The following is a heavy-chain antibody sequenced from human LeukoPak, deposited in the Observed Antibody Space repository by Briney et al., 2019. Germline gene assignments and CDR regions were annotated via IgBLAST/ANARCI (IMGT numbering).Heavy chain of an antibody. CDR1: GYSFTSYW. CDR2: IYPGDSDT. J-gene: IGHJ4*01. Sequence: GESLKISCKGSGYSFTSYWIGWVRQMPGKGLEWMGIIYPGDSDTRYSPSFHGQGTISADKSISTAYLQWSSLQASDTAMYYCARLDSSGSLPLYYFAYPGHGTPVTVSS. V-gene: IGHV5-51*01. CDR3: ARLDSSGSLPLYYFAY. D-gene: IGHD6-19*01.